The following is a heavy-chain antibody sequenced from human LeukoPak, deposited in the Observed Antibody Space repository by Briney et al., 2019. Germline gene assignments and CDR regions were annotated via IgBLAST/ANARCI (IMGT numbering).Heavy chain of an antibody. J-gene: IGHJ6*02. CDR3: ARDRFPRGESSSYYGMDV. CDR1: GYAFTSYA. V-gene: IGHV1-3*01. Sequence: GASVKVSCKASGYAFTSYAMHWVRQAPGQRLDWMGWINAGNGNTKYSQKFQGRVTITRNTSASTAYMELSSLRSEDTAVYYCARDRFPRGESSSYYGMDVWGQGTTVTVSS. CDR2: INAGNGNT. D-gene: IGHD3-10*01.